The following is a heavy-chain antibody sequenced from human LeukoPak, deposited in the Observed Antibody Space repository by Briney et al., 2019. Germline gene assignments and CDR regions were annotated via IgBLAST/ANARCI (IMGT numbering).Heavy chain of an antibody. J-gene: IGHJ4*02. CDR2: ISYDGSNK. CDR1: GFTFSSYG. Sequence: GGSLRLSCAASGFTFSSYGMHWVRQAPGKGLEWVAVISYDGSNKYYADSVKGRFTISRDNSKNTLYLQMNSLRAEDTAVYYCAKADCSSTSCYAGSYYFDYWGQGTLVTVSS. D-gene: IGHD2-2*01. CDR3: AKADCSSTSCYAGSYYFDY. V-gene: IGHV3-30*18.